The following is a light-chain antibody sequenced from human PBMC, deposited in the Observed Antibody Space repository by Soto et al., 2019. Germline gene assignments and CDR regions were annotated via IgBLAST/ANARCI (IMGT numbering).Light chain of an antibody. V-gene: IGKV1-5*01. J-gene: IGKJ1*01. Sequence: DIQMTQSPSTLSASVGDRVTITCRASQSISSWLAWYQQKPGKAPKLLIYDASSLESGVQSRSSGSGSGKKFTITIARLQPDDFANYYCQQYETFSGTFGTGTKVDI. CDR1: QSISSW. CDR3: QQYETFSGT. CDR2: DAS.